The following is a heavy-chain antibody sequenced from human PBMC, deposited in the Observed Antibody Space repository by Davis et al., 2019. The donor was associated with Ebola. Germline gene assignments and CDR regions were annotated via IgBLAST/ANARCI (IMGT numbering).Heavy chain of an antibody. V-gene: IGHV1-46*01. D-gene: IGHD5-24*01. CDR3: ARDLATVTYRDGYDDY. Sequence: ASVKVSCKASGYTFTSYYMHWVRQAPGQGLEWMGIINPSGGSTSYAQKFQGRVTMTRDTSTSTVYMELSSLRSEDTAVYYCARDLATVTYRDGYDDYWGQGTLVTVSS. CDR1: GYTFTSYY. CDR2: INPSGGST. J-gene: IGHJ4*02.